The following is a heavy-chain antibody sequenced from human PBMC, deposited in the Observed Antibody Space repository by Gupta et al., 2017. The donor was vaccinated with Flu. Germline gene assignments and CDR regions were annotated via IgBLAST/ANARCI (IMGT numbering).Heavy chain of an antibody. D-gene: IGHD4-23*01. Sequence: EVQLVESGGVVVQPGGSLRLSCAASGFTFDDYAMHWVRQAPGKGLEWVSLISWDGGSTYYADSVKGRFTISRDNSKNSLYLQMNSLRAEDTALYYCAKDKDYGGLSNYFDYWGQGTLVTVSS. CDR1: GFTFDDYA. V-gene: IGHV3-43D*04. CDR2: ISWDGGST. J-gene: IGHJ4*02. CDR3: AKDKDYGGLSNYFDY.